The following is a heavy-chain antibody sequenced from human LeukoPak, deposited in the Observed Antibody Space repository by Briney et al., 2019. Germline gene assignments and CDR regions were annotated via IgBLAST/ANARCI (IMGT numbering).Heavy chain of an antibody. CDR3: ARVRYGGNYPGDAFDI. Sequence: GGSLRLSCAASGFTFSSYAMHWVRQAPGKGLEWVAVISYDGSNKYYADSVKGRFTISRDNSKNTLYLQMNSLRAEDTAVYYCARVRYGGNYPGDAFDIWGQGTMVTVSS. CDR2: ISYDGSNK. J-gene: IGHJ3*02. CDR1: GFTFSSYA. D-gene: IGHD4-23*01. V-gene: IGHV3-30*04.